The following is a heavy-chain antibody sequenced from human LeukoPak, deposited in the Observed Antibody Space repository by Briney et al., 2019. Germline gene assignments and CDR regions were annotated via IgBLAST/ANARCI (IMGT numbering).Heavy chain of an antibody. CDR3: ARARGGPSDLWFGELSSIGGATDFDY. CDR2: ISAYNGNT. V-gene: IGHV1-18*01. D-gene: IGHD3-10*01. Sequence: ASVKVSCKASGYTFTSYGISWVRQAPGQGLEWMGWISAYNGNTNYAQKLQGRVTMTTDTSTSIAYMELRSLRSDDTAVYYCARARGGPSDLWFGELSSIGGATDFDYWGQGTLVTVSS. CDR1: GYTFTSYG. J-gene: IGHJ4*02.